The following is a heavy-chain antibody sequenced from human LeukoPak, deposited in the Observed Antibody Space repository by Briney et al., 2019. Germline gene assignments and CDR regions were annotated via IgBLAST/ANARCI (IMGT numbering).Heavy chain of an antibody. J-gene: IGHJ4*02. D-gene: IGHD3-22*01. V-gene: IGHV3-33*05. CDR1: GSTSSNYV. CDR2: VLYDGSDK. CDR3: VRDSRGPDY. Sequence: RRSLRLSCSPTGSTSSNYVMYWVRPAPGRGLVWVEVVLYDGSDKYYADSVKGRFTISRDNSKNTLYLHMLGLRVEDTGVYYCVRDSRGPDYWGQGALVSVST.